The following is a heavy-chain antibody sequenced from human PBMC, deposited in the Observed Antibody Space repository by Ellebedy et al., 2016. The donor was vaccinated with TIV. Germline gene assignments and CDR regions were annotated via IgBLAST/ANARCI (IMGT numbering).Heavy chain of an antibody. J-gene: IGHJ6*02. Sequence: SVKVSXXASGGTFSSYAISWVRQAPGQGLEWMGGIIPIFGTANYAQKFQGRVTITADESTSTAYMELSSLRSEDTAVYYCARERGDGYDFWSGYRAGNYYYYGMDVWGQGTTVTVSS. D-gene: IGHD3-3*01. CDR1: GGTFSSYA. V-gene: IGHV1-69*13. CDR3: ARERGDGYDFWSGYRAGNYYYYGMDV. CDR2: IIPIFGTA.